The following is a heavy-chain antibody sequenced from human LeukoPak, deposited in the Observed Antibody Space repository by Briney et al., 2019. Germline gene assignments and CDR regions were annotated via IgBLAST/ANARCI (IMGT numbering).Heavy chain of an antibody. CDR1: GGSISNNY. CDR3: ARDLVTVTKGFDI. J-gene: IGHJ3*02. Sequence: SETPSLTCTVSGGSISNNYWSWIRQPPGKGLEWIGYIYYSGSTNYNPSLKSRVTISIDTSKNQFSLKLSSVTAADTAVYYCARDLVTVTKGFDIWGQGTMVSVSS. D-gene: IGHD4-17*01. CDR2: IYYSGST. V-gene: IGHV4-59*01.